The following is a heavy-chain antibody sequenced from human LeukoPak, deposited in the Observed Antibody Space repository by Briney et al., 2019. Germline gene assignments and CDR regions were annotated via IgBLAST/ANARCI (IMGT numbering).Heavy chain of an antibody. Sequence: PGGSLRLSCVASGFSFSNYWMSWVRQAPGKGLEWVANIKQDGSERYYVDSVKGRFTISRDNSKNTLYLQMNSLRVEDTAFYYCARDLAYSRLDYWGQGMLVTVSS. CDR2: IKQDGSER. J-gene: IGHJ4*02. V-gene: IGHV3-7*01. D-gene: IGHD5-18*01. CDR3: ARDLAYSRLDY. CDR1: GFSFSNYW.